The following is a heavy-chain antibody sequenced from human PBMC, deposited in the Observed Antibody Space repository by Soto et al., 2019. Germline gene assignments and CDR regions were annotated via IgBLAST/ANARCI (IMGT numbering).Heavy chain of an antibody. CDR3: AKDRIAAEPSYFDY. CDR1: GFTFSSYG. D-gene: IGHD6-13*01. J-gene: IGHJ4*02. V-gene: IGHV3-30*18. Sequence: PGGSLRLSCAASGFTFSSYGMHWVRQAPGKGLEWVAVISYDGSNKYYADSVKDRFTISRDNSKNTLYLQMNSLRAEDTAVYYCAKDRIAAEPSYFDYWGQGTLVTVSS. CDR2: ISYDGSNK.